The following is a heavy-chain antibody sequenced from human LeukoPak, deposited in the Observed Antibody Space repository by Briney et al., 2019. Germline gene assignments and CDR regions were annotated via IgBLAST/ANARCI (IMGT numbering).Heavy chain of an antibody. V-gene: IGHV3-21*01. Sequence: GGSLRLSCAASGFTVSSNYMSWVRQAPGKGLEWVSAISGSGVTTYYADSVKGRFTISRDNAKNSLYLQMNSLRAEDTAVYYCARDGATYYYGSGRTNWFDPWGQGTLVTVSS. CDR3: ARDGATYYYGSGRTNWFDP. CDR1: GFTVSSNY. J-gene: IGHJ5*02. D-gene: IGHD3-10*01. CDR2: ISGSGVTT.